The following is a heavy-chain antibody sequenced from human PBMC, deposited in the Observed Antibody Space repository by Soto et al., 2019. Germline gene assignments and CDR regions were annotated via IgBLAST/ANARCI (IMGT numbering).Heavy chain of an antibody. CDR2: IYYSGST. V-gene: IGHV4-59*08. Sequence: PSETLSLTCTVSGGSISSYYWSWIRQPPGKGLEWIGYIYYSGSTNYNPSLKSRVTISVDTSKNQFSLKLSSVTAADTAVYYCAGTFDILTGYPIDYWGQATLVTVSS. D-gene: IGHD3-9*01. CDR1: GGSISSYY. J-gene: IGHJ4*02. CDR3: AGTFDILTGYPIDY.